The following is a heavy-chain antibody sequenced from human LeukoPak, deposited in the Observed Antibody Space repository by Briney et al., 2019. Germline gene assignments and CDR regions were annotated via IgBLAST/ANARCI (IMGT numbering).Heavy chain of an antibody. V-gene: IGHV4-59*01. CDR1: GGSISSYY. D-gene: IGHD2-2*01. CDR3: ANTVVVPDYYYMDV. J-gene: IGHJ6*03. Sequence: SETLSLTCTVSGGSISSYYWSWIRQPPGKGLEWIGYIYYSGSTNYNPSLKSRVTISVDTSKNQFSLKLSSVTAADTDVYYCANTVVVPDYYYMDVWGKGTTVTVSS. CDR2: IYYSGST.